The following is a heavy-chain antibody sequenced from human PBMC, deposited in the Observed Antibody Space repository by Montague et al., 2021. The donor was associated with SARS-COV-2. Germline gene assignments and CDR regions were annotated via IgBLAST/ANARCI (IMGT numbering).Heavy chain of an antibody. Sequence: SLRLSCAASGFTFSSYAMSWVRQAPGKGLEWVSAISGSGGSTYYADSVKGRLTISRDNSKNTLYLQMNSLRAEDTAVYYCAKDLHYDILTGYWDYWGQGTLVTVSS. CDR1: GFTFSSYA. V-gene: IGHV3-23*01. D-gene: IGHD3-9*01. CDR3: AKDLHYDILTGYWDY. J-gene: IGHJ4*02. CDR2: ISGSGGST.